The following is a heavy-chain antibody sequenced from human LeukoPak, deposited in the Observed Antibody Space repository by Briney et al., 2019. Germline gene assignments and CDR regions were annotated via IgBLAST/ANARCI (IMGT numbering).Heavy chain of an antibody. CDR3: ARAAPEWVYYYYVDV. V-gene: IGHV4-38-2*02. CDR1: GYSISSGYY. D-gene: IGHD2-8*01. Sequence: SSETLSLTCTVSGYSISSGYYWGWIRQPPGKGLEWIGSIYHSGSTYYNPSLKSRVTISVDTSKNQFSLKLSSVTAADTAVYYCARAAPEWVYYYYVDVWGKGTTVTVSS. J-gene: IGHJ6*03. CDR2: IYHSGST.